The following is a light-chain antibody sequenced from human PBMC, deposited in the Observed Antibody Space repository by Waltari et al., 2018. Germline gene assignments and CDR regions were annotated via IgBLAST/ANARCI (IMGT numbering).Light chain of an antibody. J-gene: IGKJ4*01. V-gene: IGKV3-11*01. CDR3: QQRSNWPPVT. CDR1: QSINTY. Sequence: EVLLTQSPATLSLSPGERATLPCRSSQSINTYLAWYQLKSGQAPRLLIYEASNRATGIPARFSGSGSGTYFTLTISSLEPEDSAVYYCQQRSNWPPVTFGGGTKVEIK. CDR2: EAS.